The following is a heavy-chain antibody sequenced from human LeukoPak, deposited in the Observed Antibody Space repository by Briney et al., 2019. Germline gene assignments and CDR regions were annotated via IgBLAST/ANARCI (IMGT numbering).Heavy chain of an antibody. CDR3: AKVSWASRRNSGNYHFDS. CDR2: ISDSGGGT. J-gene: IGHJ4*02. V-gene: IGHV3-23*01. Sequence: QSGGSLRLSCAASGFTLSSYSMNWVRQPPGKGLEWVSGISDSGGGTYYADSVKGRFTISRDNSKNTVYLQMTSLRAEDTDVYYCAKVSWASRRNSGNYHFDSWGQGTLVTVSS. CDR1: GFTLSSYS. D-gene: IGHD1-26*01.